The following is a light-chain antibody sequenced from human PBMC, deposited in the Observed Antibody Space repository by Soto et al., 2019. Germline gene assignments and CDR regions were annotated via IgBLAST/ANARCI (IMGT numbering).Light chain of an antibody. CDR1: QDISND. J-gene: IGKJ1*01. V-gene: IGKV1-17*01. CDR2: AAS. Sequence: DIQITHSPSSLSESVLDRVTITFLASQDISNDLGWYQQKPGTAPKRLIYAASSLQSGVPSRFSGSGSGTAFTLTISSLQPEDFATYYCLKHNSYPPKFGQGTKVDIK. CDR3: LKHNSYPPK.